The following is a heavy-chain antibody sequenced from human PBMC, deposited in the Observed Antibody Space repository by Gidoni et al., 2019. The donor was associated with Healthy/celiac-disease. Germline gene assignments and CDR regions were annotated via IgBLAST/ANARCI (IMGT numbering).Heavy chain of an antibody. D-gene: IGHD3-3*01. V-gene: IGHV3-21*01. CDR1: GFTFSSYS. CDR2: ISSSSSYI. Sequence: EVQLVESGGGLVKPGGSLRLSCAASGFTFSSYSMNWVRQAPGKGLEWVSSISSSSSYIYYADSVKGRFTISRDNAKNSRYLQMNSLRAEDTAVYYCARCRVRSGTKTHFDYWGQGTLVTVSS. J-gene: IGHJ4*02. CDR3: ARCRVRSGTKTHFDY.